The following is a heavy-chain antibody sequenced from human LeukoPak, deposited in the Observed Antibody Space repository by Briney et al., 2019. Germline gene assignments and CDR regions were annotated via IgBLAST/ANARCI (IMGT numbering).Heavy chain of an antibody. CDR1: GGSISSHY. D-gene: IGHD6-19*01. Sequence: PSETLSLTCSVSGGSISSHYWSWIRQPPGKGLEWIGYIYYSGSTKYNPSLKSRVTISVDTSKNQFSLKLSSVTAADTAVYYCARVRDSSGWYGGDYWGQGTLVTVSS. CDR2: IYYSGST. V-gene: IGHV4-59*11. CDR3: ARVRDSSGWYGGDY. J-gene: IGHJ4*02.